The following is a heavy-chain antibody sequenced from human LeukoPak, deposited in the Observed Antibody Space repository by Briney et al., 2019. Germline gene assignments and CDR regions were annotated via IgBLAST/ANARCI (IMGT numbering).Heavy chain of an antibody. CDR1: GFTFSSYS. CDR3: AKGPSSSGWTYFDY. D-gene: IGHD6-19*01. Sequence: GGSLRLSCAASGFTFSSYSMHWVRQAPGKGLEWVSGISWSSGSIGYADSVKGRFTISRDNAKNSLYLQMNSLRAEDMALYYCAKGPSSSGWTYFDYWGQGTLVTVSS. V-gene: IGHV3-9*03. CDR2: ISWSSGSI. J-gene: IGHJ4*02.